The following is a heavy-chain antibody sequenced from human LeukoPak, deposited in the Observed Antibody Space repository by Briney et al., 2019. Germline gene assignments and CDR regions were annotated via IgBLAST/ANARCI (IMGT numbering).Heavy chain of an antibody. CDR1: GFTFSSAW. Sequence: GGALRLSCSASGFTFSSAWKFWVRQAPGKGVEWVGHIEKTAEGGASDYAAPGKGRFNLSRDGSKSMVYLQMNSLKTEDSAVYYCATVITLDPLYNFYYNYTDVWGKGTTVTVSS. J-gene: IGHJ6*03. V-gene: IGHV3-15*04. D-gene: IGHD3-10*01. CDR2: IEKTAEGGAS. CDR3: ATVITLDPLYNFYYNYTDV.